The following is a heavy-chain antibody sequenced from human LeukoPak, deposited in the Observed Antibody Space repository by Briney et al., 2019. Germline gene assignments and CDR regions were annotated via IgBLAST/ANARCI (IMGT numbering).Heavy chain of an antibody. J-gene: IGHJ3*02. CDR3: AKAEVGPAPPGAFDI. V-gene: IGHV3-30*02. CDR1: GFTFSSYG. CDR2: IRYDGSNK. Sequence: PGGSLRLSCAASGFTFSSYGMHWVRQAPGKGLEWVAFIRYDGSNKYYADSVKGRFTISRDNSKNTLYLQMNSLRAEDTAVYYCAKAEVGPAPPGAFDIWGQGTMVTVSS. D-gene: IGHD1-26*01.